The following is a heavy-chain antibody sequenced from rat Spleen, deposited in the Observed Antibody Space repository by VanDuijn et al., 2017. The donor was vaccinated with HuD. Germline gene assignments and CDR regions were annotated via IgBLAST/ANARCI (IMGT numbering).Heavy chain of an antibody. CDR3: ARWRNYGYYFDY. CDR1: GFTLSDYY. D-gene: IGHD1-11*01. CDR2: VNYDGSST. J-gene: IGHJ2*01. V-gene: IGHV5-7*01. Sequence: EVQLVESGGGLVQPGRSLKLSCAASGFTLSDYYMAWVRQAPTKGLEWVTTVNYDGSSTYYRDSVKGRFTISRDNAKSALYLQMDSLRSEDTATYYCARWRNYGYYFDYWGQGVMVTVSS.